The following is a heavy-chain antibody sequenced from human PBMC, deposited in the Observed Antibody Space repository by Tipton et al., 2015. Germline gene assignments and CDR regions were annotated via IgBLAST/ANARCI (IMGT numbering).Heavy chain of an antibody. CDR2: INPSGGST. CDR1: GYTFTSYY. V-gene: IGHV1-46*01. CDR3: ARAIGESVEPWLIRPRWFDS. Sequence: QLVQSGAEVKKPGASAKVSCRASGYTFTSYYIHWVRQAPGHGLEWMGIINPSGGSTTYAQRFQDRVTMISDTTTSTVYMEVNSLTSEDTAVYYCARAIGESVEPWLIRPRWFDSWGQGTLVTVSS. J-gene: IGHJ5*01. D-gene: IGHD3-10*01.